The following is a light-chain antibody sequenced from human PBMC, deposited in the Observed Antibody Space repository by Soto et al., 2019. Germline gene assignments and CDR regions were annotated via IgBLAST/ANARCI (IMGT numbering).Light chain of an antibody. J-gene: IGKJ5*01. Sequence: ENVLTQFPVTLSLSPGERATLSCRASQNAHTSLAWYRQRPSQAPRLLIYDAFKRAAGIPSRFSGSGSGTDFTLTISSLQPEDFATYYCQHADSFPLITFGQGTRLEIK. CDR3: QHADSFPLIT. CDR2: DAF. CDR1: QNAHTS. V-gene: IGKV3-11*01.